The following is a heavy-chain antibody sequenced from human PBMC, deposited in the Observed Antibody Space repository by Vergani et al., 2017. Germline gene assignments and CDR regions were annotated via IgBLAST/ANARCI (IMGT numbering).Heavy chain of an antibody. CDR2: ISSSGSTI. Sequence: QVQLVESGGGLVKPGGSLRLSCAASGFTFSDYYMSWIRQAPGKGLEWVSYISSSGSTIYDADSVKGRFTITRDNAKNSLYLQMNILRAEDAAVYYCAGGRGGWSPHDAFDIWGQGTMVTVSS. V-gene: IGHV3-11*01. CDR1: GFTFSDYY. CDR3: AGGRGGWSPHDAFDI. D-gene: IGHD6-19*01. J-gene: IGHJ3*02.